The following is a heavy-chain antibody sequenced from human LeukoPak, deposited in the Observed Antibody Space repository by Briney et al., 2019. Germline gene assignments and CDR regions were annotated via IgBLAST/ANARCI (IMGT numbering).Heavy chain of an antibody. D-gene: IGHD6-19*01. V-gene: IGHV1-18*04. CDR1: GYTFTGYY. J-gene: IGHJ4*02. Sequence: PWASVKVSCKASGYTFTGYYMHWVRQAPGQGLEWMGWISVYNGNINYAQNLQGRVTMTTDTSTSTAYMELRSLRSDDTAVYYCARDRSGSGWFPADYWGQGTLVTVSS. CDR2: ISVYNGNI. CDR3: ARDRSGSGWFPADY.